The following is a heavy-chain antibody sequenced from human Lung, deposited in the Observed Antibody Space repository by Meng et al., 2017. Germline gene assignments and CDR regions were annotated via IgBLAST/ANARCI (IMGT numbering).Heavy chain of an antibody. D-gene: IGHD3-10*01. CDR3: AKYSYGLGDYLDY. CDR2: LSDGGFTT. CDR1: GFSFSSHA. J-gene: IGHJ4*02. Sequence: RWGCGGGLVQTGGSPRLSCAASGFSFSSHAMSWVRHAPGKGLEWVSALSDGGFTTYYADSVKGRFAISRHNSKNTLYLQMNSLRAEDTALYYCAKYSYGLGDYLDYWGQGALVTVSS. V-gene: IGHV3-23*01.